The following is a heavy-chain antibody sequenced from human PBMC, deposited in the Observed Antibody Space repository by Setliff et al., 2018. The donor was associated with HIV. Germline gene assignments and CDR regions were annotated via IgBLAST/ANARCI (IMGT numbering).Heavy chain of an antibody. V-gene: IGHV4-39*02. CDR2: IYYSGST. CDR3: AGDVGVSYYYYYYMDV. D-gene: IGHD2-8*02. CDR1: GGSISSSSYY. J-gene: IGHJ6*03. Sequence: SETLSLTCTVSGGSISSSSYYWGWIRQPPGKGLEWIGSIYYSGSTYYNPSIKSRVTISVDTSKNQFSLKLSSVTAADTAVYYCAGDVGVSYYYYYYMDVWGKGTTVTVSS.